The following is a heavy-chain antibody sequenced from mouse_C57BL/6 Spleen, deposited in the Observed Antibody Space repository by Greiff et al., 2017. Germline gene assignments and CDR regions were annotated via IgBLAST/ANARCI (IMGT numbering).Heavy chain of an antibody. CDR2: IDPSDSYT. D-gene: IGHD1-1*01. CDR3: ARSREQGYYYGSSAFAY. J-gene: IGHJ3*01. Sequence: KQSCKASGYTFTSYWMHWVKQRPGQGLEWIGEIDPSDSYTNYNQKFKGKSTLTVDKSSSTAYMQLSSLTSEDSAVYYCARSREQGYYYGSSAFAYWGQGTLVTVSA. CDR1: GYTFTSYW. V-gene: IGHV1-69*01.